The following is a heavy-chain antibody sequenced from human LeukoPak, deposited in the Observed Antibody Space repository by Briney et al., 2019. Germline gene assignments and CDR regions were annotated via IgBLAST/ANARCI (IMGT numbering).Heavy chain of an antibody. D-gene: IGHD6-19*01. V-gene: IGHV1-69*05. CDR1: GGSFSRYA. J-gene: IGHJ4*02. Sequence: GSSVEVSCTASGGSFSRYAISWVRQAPGQWLAWMGRIIPIFGTATYAQKFQGRVTITTDESTSTAYMELSSLRSEDTAVYYCATEGGQWLAPMISHAYFDYWGQGTLVTVSS. CDR3: ATEGGQWLAPMISHAYFDY. CDR2: IIPIFGTA.